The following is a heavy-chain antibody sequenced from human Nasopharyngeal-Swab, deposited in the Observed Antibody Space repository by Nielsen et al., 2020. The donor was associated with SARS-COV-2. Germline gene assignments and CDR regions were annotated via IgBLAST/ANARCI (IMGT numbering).Heavy chain of an antibody. CDR3: AKDRDSGDDSGEYYHYYGMDV. CDR2: ISYDGSSS. D-gene: IGHD5-12*01. J-gene: IGHJ6*02. V-gene: IGHV3-30*04. Sequence: GESLKISCAASGFTFTSYAMHWVRQAPGKGLEWVAVISYDGSSSYYADSVKGRFIISRDNSKNTLYLRMNSLRAEDTAMYYCAKDRDSGDDSGEYYHYYGMDVWGQGTSVTVS. CDR1: GFTFTSYA.